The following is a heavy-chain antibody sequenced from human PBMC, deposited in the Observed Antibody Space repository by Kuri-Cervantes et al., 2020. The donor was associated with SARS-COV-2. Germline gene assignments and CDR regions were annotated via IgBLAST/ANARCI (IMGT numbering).Heavy chain of an antibody. V-gene: IGHV1-2*04. D-gene: IGHD3-16*02. Sequence: ASVKVSCKASGYTFTGYYMHWVRQAPGQGLEWMGWINPNSGSTNYAQKFQGWVTMTRDTSISTVYMELSRLRSDDTAVYYCASGPSWGDFSGSYRGGWDTFDIWGQGTMVTVSS. CDR2: INPNSGST. J-gene: IGHJ3*02. CDR3: ASGPSWGDFSGSYRGGWDTFDI. CDR1: GYTFTGYY.